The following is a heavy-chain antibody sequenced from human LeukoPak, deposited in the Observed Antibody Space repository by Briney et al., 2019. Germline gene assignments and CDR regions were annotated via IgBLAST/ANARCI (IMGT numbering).Heavy chain of an antibody. CDR2: IGGSGGST. Sequence: QAGGSLRLSCLGSGFIFNNYAISWVRQGPGKGLEWVSAIGGSGGSTFYADSVKDRFTISRDNSKNTLYLQMNSLRVEDTAIYYCVKDGDGRGWFAYDYGGQGTLVTVS. CDR3: VKDGDGRGWFAYDY. J-gene: IGHJ4*02. CDR1: GFIFNNYA. V-gene: IGHV3-23*01. D-gene: IGHD6-19*01.